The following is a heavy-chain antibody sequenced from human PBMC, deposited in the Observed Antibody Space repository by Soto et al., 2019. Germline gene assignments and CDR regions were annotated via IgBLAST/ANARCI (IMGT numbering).Heavy chain of an antibody. V-gene: IGHV3-7*03. J-gene: IGHJ6*02. CDR3: ARDCGGTKFYYYYYYGMEV. Sequence: SLRLSCAASGFTFSSYWMSWVRQAPGKGLEWVANIKQDGSEKYYVDSVKGRLTISRYNAKNSLYLQMNSLRAEDTAVYYCARDCGGTKFYYYYYYGMEVWGQGTTVNVSS. D-gene: IGHD2-21*01. CDR2: IKQDGSEK. CDR1: GFTFSSYW.